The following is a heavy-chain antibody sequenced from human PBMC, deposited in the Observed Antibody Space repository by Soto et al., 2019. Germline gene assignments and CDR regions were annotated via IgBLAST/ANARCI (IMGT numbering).Heavy chain of an antibody. Sequence: QVQLQESGPGLVKPSQTLSLTCTVSGGSISSGDYYWNWIRQPPGKGLEWIGYIYYSGSTYYNPSLKSRVTISVDTSKNQFYLNLRSVTAADTAVYYCARDLLGTSPDAFDIWGQGTMVTVS. CDR2: IYYSGST. J-gene: IGHJ3*02. V-gene: IGHV4-30-4*01. CDR3: ARDLLGTSPDAFDI. CDR1: GGSISSGDYY. D-gene: IGHD3-3*02.